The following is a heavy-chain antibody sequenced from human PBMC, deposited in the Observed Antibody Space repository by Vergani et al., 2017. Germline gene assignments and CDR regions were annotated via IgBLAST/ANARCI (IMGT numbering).Heavy chain of an antibody. CDR3: AGHPSLPEPTPHDAFEI. V-gene: IGHV3-30*01. CDR1: GFTFSSYA. J-gene: IGHJ3*02. CDR2: ISYDGSNK. Sequence: VQLVESGGGLVKPGGSLRLSCAASGFTFSSYAMHWVRQAPGKGLEWVAVISYDGSNKYYADSVKGRFTISRDNSKNTLYLQMNSLRAEDTAVYYCAGHPSLPEPTPHDAFEIWGQGTMVTVSS. D-gene: IGHD1-14*01.